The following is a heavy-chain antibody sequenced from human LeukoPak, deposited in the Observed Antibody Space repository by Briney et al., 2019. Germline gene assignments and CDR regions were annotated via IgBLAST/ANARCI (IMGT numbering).Heavy chain of an antibody. CDR1: GGSISSYH. CDR2: VYYSGST. CDR3: ARHRDYGSGWYGFDY. V-gene: IGHV4-59*08. D-gene: IGHD6-19*01. Sequence: SETLSLTCTVSGGSISSYHWSWIRQPPGKGLEWIAYVYYSGSTNYNPSLKSRVTISVDTSKNQFSLRLSSVTAADTAVYYCARHRDYGSGWYGFDYWGQGTLVTVSS. J-gene: IGHJ4*02.